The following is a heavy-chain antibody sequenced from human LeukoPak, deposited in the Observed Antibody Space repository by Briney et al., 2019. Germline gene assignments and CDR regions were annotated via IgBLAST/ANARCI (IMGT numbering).Heavy chain of an antibody. CDR3: ARGPYCGGDCPGNWFDP. CDR1: GFTVSSNY. J-gene: IGHJ5*02. Sequence: GGSLRLSCAASGFTVSSNYMSWVRQAPGKGLEWVSVIYSGGSTYYADSVKGRFTISRDNSKNTLYLQMNSLGAEDTAVYYCARGPYCGGDCPGNWFDPWGQGTLVTVSS. V-gene: IGHV3-53*01. CDR2: IYSGGST. D-gene: IGHD2-21*02.